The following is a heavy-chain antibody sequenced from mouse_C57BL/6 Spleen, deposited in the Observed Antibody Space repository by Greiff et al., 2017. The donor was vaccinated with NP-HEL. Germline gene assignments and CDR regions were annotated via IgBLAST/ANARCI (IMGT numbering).Heavy chain of an antibody. CDR1: GYSFTDYN. Sequence: LQESGPELVKPGASLKISCKASGYSFTDYNMNWVKQSNGKSLEWIGVINPNYGTTSYNQKFKGKATLTVDQSSSTAYMQLNSLTSEDSAVYYCARWDYYGSSYCAMDYWGQGTSVTVSS. V-gene: IGHV1-39*01. CDR3: ARWDYYGSSYCAMDY. D-gene: IGHD1-1*01. CDR2: INPNYGTT. J-gene: IGHJ4*01.